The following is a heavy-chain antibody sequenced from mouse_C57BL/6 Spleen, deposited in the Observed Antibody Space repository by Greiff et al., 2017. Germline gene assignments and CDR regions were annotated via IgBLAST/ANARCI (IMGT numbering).Heavy chain of an antibody. Sequence: EVQLVESGGGLVQPGGSMKLSCVASGFTFSNYWMNWVRQSPEKGLEWVAQIRLKSDNYATHYAESVKGRFTISRDDSKSSVYLQMNNLRAEDTGIYYCTGGRGPMAFWGQGPSVPASS. D-gene: IGHD3-3*01. V-gene: IGHV6-3*01. J-gene: IGHJ4*01. CDR2: IRLKSDNYAT. CDR1: GFTFSNYW. CDR3: TGGRGPMAF.